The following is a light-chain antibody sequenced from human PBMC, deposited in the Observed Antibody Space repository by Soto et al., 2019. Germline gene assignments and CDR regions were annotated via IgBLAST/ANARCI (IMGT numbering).Light chain of an antibody. J-gene: IGLJ2*01. CDR2: SNN. CDR1: SSNIGTKT. CDR3: AAWDNSLSGVV. V-gene: IGLV1-44*01. Sequence: VLTQPPTASGIPGQRVTISCSGSSSNIGTKTVNWYQQLPGTAPKLLIYSNNQRPSGVPDRFSGSKSGTSASLAISGLQSEDEADYYCAAWDNSLSGVVFGGGTKLTVL.